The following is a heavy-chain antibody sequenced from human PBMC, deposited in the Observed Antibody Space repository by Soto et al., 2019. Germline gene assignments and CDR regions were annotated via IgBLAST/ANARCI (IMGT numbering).Heavy chain of an antibody. D-gene: IGHD4-17*01. Sequence: PSETLSLTCAVSGGSISSGGYSWSWIRQPPGKGLEWIGYIYHSGSTYYNPSLKSRVTISVDRSKNQFSLKLSSVTAADTAVYYCARGPLSRPYGYYYYYGMDVWGQGTTVTVSS. CDR1: GGSISSGGYS. V-gene: IGHV4-30-2*01. CDR2: IYHSGST. J-gene: IGHJ6*02. CDR3: ARGPLSRPYGYYYYYGMDV.